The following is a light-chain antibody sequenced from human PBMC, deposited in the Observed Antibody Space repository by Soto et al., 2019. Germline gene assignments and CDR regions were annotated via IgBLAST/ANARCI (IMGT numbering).Light chain of an antibody. J-gene: IGKJ3*01. V-gene: IGKV1-39*01. CDR3: QQVNRYPTLT. CDR2: AAS. Sequence: DIQMTQSPSSLSASVGDRVTIACWASQSIRSYLNWYQQKPGKAPQLLIYAASTLQSGAPSRFSSSGSETNFTLTFSSLQPEDFATSYSQQVNRYPTLTLGTGTKVDIK. CDR1: QSIRSY.